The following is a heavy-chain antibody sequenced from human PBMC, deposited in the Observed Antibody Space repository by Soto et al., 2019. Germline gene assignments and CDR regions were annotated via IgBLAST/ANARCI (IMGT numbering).Heavy chain of an antibody. Sequence: QVQLVQSGSEVKKPGASVKVSCETSGYTFTSFDITWVRLATGQGLEWMGWMNPNTGNTGYAQNFQGRVALARDTSRRTAYMELRGLRSEDTDLYSCARGVGYIDFRGFFDFWGQGTLVTVSS. D-gene: IGHD6-25*01. CDR3: ARGVGYIDFRGFFDF. CDR1: GYTFTSFD. J-gene: IGHJ4*02. CDR2: MNPNTGNT. V-gene: IGHV1-8*01.